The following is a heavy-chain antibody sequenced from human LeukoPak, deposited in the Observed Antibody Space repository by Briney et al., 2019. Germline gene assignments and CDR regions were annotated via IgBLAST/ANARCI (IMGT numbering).Heavy chain of an antibody. D-gene: IGHD2-15*01. J-gene: IGHJ4*02. CDR1: GFTFSSYS. V-gene: IGHV3-66*01. CDR2: IYSGGST. Sequence: PGGSLRLSCAASGFTFSSYSMNWVRQAPGKGLEWVSVIYSGGSTYYADSVKGRFTISRDNSKNTLYLQMNSLRAEDTAVYYCARDSRYRSGWGQGTLVTVSS. CDR3: ARDSRYRSG.